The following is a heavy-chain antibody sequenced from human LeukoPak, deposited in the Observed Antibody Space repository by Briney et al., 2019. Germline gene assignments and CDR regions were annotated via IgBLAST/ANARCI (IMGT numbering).Heavy chain of an antibody. D-gene: IGHD3-10*01. CDR3: ARDWFLVGY. V-gene: IGHV3-7*01. CDR2: IKQDGSEK. J-gene: IGHJ4*02. CDR1: GFSFSNCA. Sequence: GGSLRLSCAASGFSFSNCAMSWVRQAPGKGLEWVANIKQDGSEKYYVDSVKGRFTISRDNAKNSMYLQMNSLRAEDTAMYYCARDWFLVGYGGQGTLVTVSS.